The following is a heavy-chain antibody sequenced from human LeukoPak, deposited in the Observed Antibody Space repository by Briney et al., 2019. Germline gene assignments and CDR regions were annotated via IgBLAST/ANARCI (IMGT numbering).Heavy chain of an antibody. V-gene: IGHV4-38-2*02. Sequence: PSETLSLTCTVSGYSISSGYYWGWIRQPPGKGLEWIGSIYHSGSTYYNPSLKSRVTISVDTSKNQFSLKLSSVTAADTAVYYCARFKDTGYFGYYYYGMDVWGQGTTVTVSS. D-gene: IGHD3-9*01. J-gene: IGHJ6*02. CDR2: IYHSGST. CDR3: ARFKDTGYFGYYYYGMDV. CDR1: GYSISSGYY.